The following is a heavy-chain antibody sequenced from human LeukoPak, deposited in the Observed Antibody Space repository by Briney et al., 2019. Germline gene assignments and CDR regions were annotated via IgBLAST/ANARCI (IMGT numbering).Heavy chain of an antibody. CDR3: ARDRAVAGTAPLDY. J-gene: IGHJ4*02. V-gene: IGHV1-69*04. CDR2: IIPILGIA. D-gene: IGHD6-19*01. CDR1: GGTFSSYA. Sequence: RASVKVSCKASGGTFSSYAISWVRQAPGQGREWMGRIIPILGIANYAQKFQGRVTITADKSTSTAYMELSSLRSEDTAVYYCARDRAVAGTAPLDYWGQGTLVTVSS.